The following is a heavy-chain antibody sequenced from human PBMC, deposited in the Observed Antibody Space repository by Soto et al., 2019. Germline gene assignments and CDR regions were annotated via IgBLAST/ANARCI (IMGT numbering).Heavy chain of an antibody. CDR1: GESISSSSYY. V-gene: IGHV4-39*01. D-gene: IGHD2-21*02. Sequence: SETLSLTCIVSGESISSSSYYWGWIRQPPGKGLEWIGSIYYSGRTYYNPSFKSRVTISIDTSKNQFSLKLSSVTATDTAVYCCARQRTTVVTQAYFDHWGQGALVTVSS. CDR2: IYYSGRT. CDR3: ARQRTTVVTQAYFDH. J-gene: IGHJ4*02.